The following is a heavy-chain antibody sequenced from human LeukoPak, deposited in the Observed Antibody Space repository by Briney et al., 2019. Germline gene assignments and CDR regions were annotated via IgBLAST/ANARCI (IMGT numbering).Heavy chain of an antibody. Sequence: GASVKVSCKASGGTFSSYAISWVRQAPGQGLEWMGGIIPIFGTANYAQKFQGRVTITADESTSTAYMELSSLRSEDTAVYYCARDPLDYYDSSGEAGYFDYWGQGTLVTVSS. CDR3: ARDPLDYYDSSGEAGYFDY. J-gene: IGHJ4*02. D-gene: IGHD3-22*01. CDR2: IIPIFGTA. CDR1: GGTFSSYA. V-gene: IGHV1-69*13.